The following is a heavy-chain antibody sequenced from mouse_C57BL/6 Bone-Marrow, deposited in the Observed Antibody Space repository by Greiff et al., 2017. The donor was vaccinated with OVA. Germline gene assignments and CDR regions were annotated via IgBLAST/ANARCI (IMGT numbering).Heavy chain of an antibody. V-gene: IGHV1-55*01. D-gene: IGHD2-4*01. Sequence: VQLQQPGAELVKPGASVKMSCKASGYTFTSYWITWVKQRPGQGLEWIGDIYPGSGSTNDNEKFKSKATLTVDTSSSTAYMQLSSLTSEDSAVYYCARVIYYDYDWYFDVWGTGTTVTVSS. CDR2: IYPGSGST. J-gene: IGHJ1*03. CDR3: ARVIYYDYDWYFDV. CDR1: GYTFTSYW.